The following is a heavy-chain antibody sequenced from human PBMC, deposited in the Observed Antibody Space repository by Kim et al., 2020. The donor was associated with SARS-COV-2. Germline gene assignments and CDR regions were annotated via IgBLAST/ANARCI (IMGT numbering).Heavy chain of an antibody. CDR3: ARGNSIVVVTATPGGRYFQH. D-gene: IGHD2-21*02. CDR2: INHSRST. CDR1: GGSFSGYY. J-gene: IGHJ1*01. Sequence: SETLSLTCAVYGGSFSGYYWSWIRQPPGKGLEWIGEINHSRSTNYNPSLKSRVTISVDTSKNQFSLKLSSVTAADTAVYYCARGNSIVVVTATPGGRYFQHWGQGTLVTVSS. V-gene: IGHV4-34*01.